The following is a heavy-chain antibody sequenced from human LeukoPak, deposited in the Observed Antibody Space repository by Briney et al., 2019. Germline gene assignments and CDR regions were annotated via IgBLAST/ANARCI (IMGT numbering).Heavy chain of an antibody. CDR3: AKRGVVIRVILVGFHKEAYYFDS. J-gene: IGHJ4*02. D-gene: IGHD3-22*01. CDR1: GFTVSSNY. CDR2: ISDSGGRT. Sequence: GGSLRLSCAASGFTVSSNYMSWVRQAPGKGLEWVAGISDSGGRTNYADSVKGRFTISRDNPKNTPYLQMNSLRVEDTAVYFCAKRGVVIRVILVGFHKEAYYFDSWGQGALVTVSS. V-gene: IGHV3-23*01.